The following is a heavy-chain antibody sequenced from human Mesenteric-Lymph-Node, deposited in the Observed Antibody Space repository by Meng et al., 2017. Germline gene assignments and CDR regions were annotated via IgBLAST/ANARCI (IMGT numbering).Heavy chain of an antibody. D-gene: IGHD3-16*01. CDR1: GFTFDDGA. CDR2: ITWNSGNI. V-gene: IGHV3-9*01. Sequence: SLKISCAASGFTFDDGAMHWVRQAPGKGLEWVSAITWNSGNIGYADSVKGRFTISRDNAKNSVYLQMNSLRPEDTALYYCAKGAFWGYHSMDVWGQGTTVTVSS. J-gene: IGHJ6*02. CDR3: AKGAFWGYHSMDV.